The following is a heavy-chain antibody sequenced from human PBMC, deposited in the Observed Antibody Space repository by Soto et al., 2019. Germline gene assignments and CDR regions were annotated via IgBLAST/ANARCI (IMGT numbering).Heavy chain of an antibody. D-gene: IGHD3-10*01. Sequence: ESGGGVVQPGRSLRLSCAASGFTFRSYGMHWVRQAPGKGLEWVAVISYDGSNKYYADSVKGRFTISRDNSKNTLYLQMNSLRAEDTAVYYCAKSDWFWELLLPDYWGQGPLVTVSS. V-gene: IGHV3-30*18. CDR1: GFTFRSYG. CDR2: ISYDGSNK. CDR3: AKSDWFWELLLPDY. J-gene: IGHJ4*02.